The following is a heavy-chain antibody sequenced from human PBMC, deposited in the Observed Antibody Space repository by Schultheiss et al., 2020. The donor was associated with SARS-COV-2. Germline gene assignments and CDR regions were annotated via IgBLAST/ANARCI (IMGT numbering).Heavy chain of an antibody. J-gene: IGHJ4*02. CDR3: ARDAETSDY. D-gene: IGHD1-14*01. V-gene: IGHV3-53*01. Sequence: GGSLRLSCAASGFTVSSNYMSWVRQAPGKGLEWVSVIYSCGSTYYADSVKGRFTISRDNAKNSLYLQMNSLRAEDTAVYYCARDAETSDYWGQGALVTVSS. CDR2: IYSCGST. CDR1: GFTVSSNY.